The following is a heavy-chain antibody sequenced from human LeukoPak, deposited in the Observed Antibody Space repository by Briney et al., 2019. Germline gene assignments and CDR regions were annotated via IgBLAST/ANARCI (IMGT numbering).Heavy chain of an antibody. Sequence: SETLSLTCAVYGGSFSGYYWSWIRQPPGKGPEWIGEINHSGSTNYNPSLKSRVTISVDTSKNQFSLKLSSVTAADTAVYYRARGFRWLQWYPHFDYWGQGTLVTVSS. CDR2: INHSGST. D-gene: IGHD5-24*01. CDR3: ARGFRWLQWYPHFDY. V-gene: IGHV4-34*01. CDR1: GGSFSGYY. J-gene: IGHJ4*02.